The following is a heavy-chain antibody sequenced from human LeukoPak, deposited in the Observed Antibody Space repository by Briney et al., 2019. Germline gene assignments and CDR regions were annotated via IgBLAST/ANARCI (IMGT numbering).Heavy chain of an antibody. CDR1: GFTFSSYT. V-gene: IGHV3-30*04. CDR3: ARRSGGSCLDAFDI. Sequence: PGGSLRLSCAASGFTFSSYTMHWVRQAPGKGLEWVAGVSVGGRNNYYADSAKGRFTISKDNAKNSLYLQMNSLRAEDTAVYYCARRSGGSCLDAFDIWGQGTMVTVSS. J-gene: IGHJ3*02. D-gene: IGHD2-15*01. CDR2: VSVGGRNN.